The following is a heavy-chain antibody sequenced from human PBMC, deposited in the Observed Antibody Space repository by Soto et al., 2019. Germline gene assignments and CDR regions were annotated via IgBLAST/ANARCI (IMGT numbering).Heavy chain of an antibody. CDR1: GFTFSSYS. CDR3: ARGLHYYDSSDYY. V-gene: IGHV3-48*01. CDR2: ISSSSSTI. D-gene: IGHD3-22*01. Sequence: GGSLRLSCAASGFTFSSYSMNWVRQDPGKGLEWVSYISSSSSTIYYADSVKGRFTISRDNAKNSLYLQMNSLRAEDTAVYYCARGLHYYDSSDYYWGQGTLVTVSS. J-gene: IGHJ4*02.